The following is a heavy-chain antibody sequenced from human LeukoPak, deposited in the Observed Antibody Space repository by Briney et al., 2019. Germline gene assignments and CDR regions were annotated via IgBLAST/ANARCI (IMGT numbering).Heavy chain of an antibody. CDR2: IKDDGSDK. J-gene: IGHJ4*02. V-gene: IGHV3-7*01. Sequence: AGGSLRLSCAASGLTSSSAWMTWVRQAPGKGLEWVATIKDDGSDKYYVDSVKGRFTISRDNAKKSLWLQMNSLRVEDTAMYYCADLGSRDWGQGTLVTVSS. CDR3: ADLGSRD. D-gene: IGHD3-16*01. CDR1: GLTSSSAW.